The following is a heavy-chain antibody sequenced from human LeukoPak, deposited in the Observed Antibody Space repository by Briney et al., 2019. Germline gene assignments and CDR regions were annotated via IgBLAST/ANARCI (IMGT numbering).Heavy chain of an antibody. Sequence: ASVKVSCKVSGYTLTELSMQWVRQAPGKGLEWMGGFDPEDGETIYAQKFQGRVTMTEDTSTDAAYMELSSLRSEDTAVYYCASAVGDSSGYYVPWGQGTLVTVSS. D-gene: IGHD3-22*01. V-gene: IGHV1-24*01. J-gene: IGHJ5*02. CDR2: FDPEDGET. CDR3: ASAVGDSSGYYVP. CDR1: GYTLTELS.